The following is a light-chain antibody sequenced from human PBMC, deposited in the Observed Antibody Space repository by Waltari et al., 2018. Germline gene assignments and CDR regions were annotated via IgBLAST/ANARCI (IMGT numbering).Light chain of an antibody. CDR1: QNIRTY. V-gene: IGKV1-39*01. CDR2: AAY. CDR3: QQTYSDPRT. Sequence: DIQMTQSPPSLSASVGDRVTITCRASQNIRTYLNWYQQTPGKAPRLLIYAAYTLRSGVPARCSASGSGTNFTLTISSLQPQDFATFYCQQTYSDPRTFGGGTKV. J-gene: IGKJ4*01.